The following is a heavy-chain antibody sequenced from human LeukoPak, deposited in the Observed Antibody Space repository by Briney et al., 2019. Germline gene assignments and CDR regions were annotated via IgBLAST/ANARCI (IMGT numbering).Heavy chain of an antibody. Sequence: ASVKVSCRASGYTFTSYGIGWVRQAPGQGLEWMGWISSYNGNTNYAQKLQGRVTMTTDTSTSTAYMELRSLRSDDTAVYYCARVRGYCSGGSCYSHWFDPWGQGTLVTVSS. D-gene: IGHD2-15*01. CDR3: ARVRGYCSGGSCYSHWFDP. V-gene: IGHV1-18*01. CDR2: ISSYNGNT. J-gene: IGHJ5*02. CDR1: GYTFTSYG.